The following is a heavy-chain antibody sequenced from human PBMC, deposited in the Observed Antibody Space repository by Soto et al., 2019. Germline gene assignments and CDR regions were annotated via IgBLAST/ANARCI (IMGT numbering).Heavy chain of an antibody. V-gene: IGHV3-9*01. CDR2: ISWNSGSI. J-gene: IGHJ4*02. CDR3: AKDIYDSSGYYYFDY. Sequence: EVQLVESGGGLVQPGRSLRLSCAASGFTFDDYAMHWVRQAPGKGLEWVSGISWNSGSIGYADSVKGRFTISRDNAKNSLYLQMNSLRAEDTALYYCAKDIYDSSGYYYFDYWGQGTLVTVSS. D-gene: IGHD3-22*01. CDR1: GFTFDDYA.